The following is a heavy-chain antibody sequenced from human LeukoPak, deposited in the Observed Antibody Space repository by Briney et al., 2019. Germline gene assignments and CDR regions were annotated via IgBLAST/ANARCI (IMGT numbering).Heavy chain of an antibody. CDR1: GLTFSSYW. D-gene: IGHD2-15*01. CDR3: AKGRSHIRGSLDY. CDR2: IKQDGSEK. Sequence: GGSLRLSCAASGLTFSSYWMSWVRQAPGKGLEWVANIKQDGSEKYYADSVKGRFTISRDNAKNSLYLQMNSLRAEDMALYYCAKGRSHIRGSLDYWGQGTLVTVSS. V-gene: IGHV3-7*03. J-gene: IGHJ4*02.